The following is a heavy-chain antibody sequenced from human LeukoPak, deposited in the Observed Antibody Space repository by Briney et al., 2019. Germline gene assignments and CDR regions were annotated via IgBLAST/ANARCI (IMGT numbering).Heavy chain of an antibody. CDR1: GYSISSGYH. D-gene: IGHD3-22*01. CDR2: IYHSGST. CDR3: ARVVQSTDSSGFYLPEYFQH. J-gene: IGHJ1*01. V-gene: IGHV4-38-2*02. Sequence: SETLSLTCTVSGYSISSGYHWGWIRPPPGKALEWIGSIYHSGSTYYNPSLKSRVTISVDTSKNQFSLKLRSVTAADTAVYYCARVVQSTDSSGFYLPEYFQHWGQGTLVTVSS.